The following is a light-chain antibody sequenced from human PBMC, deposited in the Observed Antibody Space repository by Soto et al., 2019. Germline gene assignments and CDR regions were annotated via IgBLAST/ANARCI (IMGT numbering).Light chain of an antibody. CDR3: QQYGSSAWT. V-gene: IGKV3-20*01. CDR2: GAS. Sequence: EIVLTQSPGTLSLSPGERATLSCRASQSVSSSYLAWSQQTPGQAPRLLIYGASSRATGIPDRFSGSGSGTDFTLTISRLEAEDFAVYYCQQYGSSAWTFGQGTKVEIK. J-gene: IGKJ1*01. CDR1: QSVSSSY.